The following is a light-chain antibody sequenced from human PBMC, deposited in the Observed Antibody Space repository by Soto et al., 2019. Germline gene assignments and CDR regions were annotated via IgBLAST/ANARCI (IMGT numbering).Light chain of an antibody. Sequence: EIVLTQSPGTLSLSPGERATLSCRASQSVSSSYLAWYQQKPGQAPRLLIYGASSRATGIPDRFSGSGSGTYFTLTISRLEPEVFAVYYCQQYGSSHTFGPGTKVDIK. CDR2: GAS. CDR1: QSVSSSY. J-gene: IGKJ3*01. V-gene: IGKV3-20*01. CDR3: QQYGSSHT.